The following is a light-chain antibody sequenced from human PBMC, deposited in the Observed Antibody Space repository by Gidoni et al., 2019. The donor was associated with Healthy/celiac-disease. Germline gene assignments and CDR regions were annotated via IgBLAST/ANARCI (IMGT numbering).Light chain of an antibody. V-gene: IGKV2-28*01. CDR1: QSLLHSNGYHY. CDR2: LGS. CDR3: KQTLQTLT. J-gene: IGKJ4*01. Sequence: VMTQPSLSLPVTPGEPASTSCRSSQSLLHSNGYHYLDWYLQKPGQSQQLQVDLGSKRASGVPDRFSGSGSGTDFTLKISRVEDEDIGDYYCKQTLQTLTFGGGTKVEIK.